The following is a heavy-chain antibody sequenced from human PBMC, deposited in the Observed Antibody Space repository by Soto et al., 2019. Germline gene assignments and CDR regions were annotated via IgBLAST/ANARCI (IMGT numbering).Heavy chain of an antibody. Sequence: SVKVSCKASGGTFSSYAISWVRQAPGQGPEWMGGIIPIFGTANYAQKFQGRVTITADESTSTAYMELGSLRSEDTAVYYCASITGTTDYYYYGMDVWGQGTTVTVSS. D-gene: IGHD1-7*01. J-gene: IGHJ6*02. V-gene: IGHV1-69*13. CDR1: GGTFSSYA. CDR3: ASITGTTDYYYYGMDV. CDR2: IIPIFGTA.